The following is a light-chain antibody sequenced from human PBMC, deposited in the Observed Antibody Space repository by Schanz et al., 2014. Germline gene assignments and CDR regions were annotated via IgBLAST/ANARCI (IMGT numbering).Light chain of an antibody. CDR3: QQYANSLYT. V-gene: IGKV3-20*01. CDR1: QSVSSSY. J-gene: IGKJ2*01. Sequence: EIVLTQSPGALSLSPGDRATLSCRASQSVSSSYLAWYQQKPGQAPRLLIYGASSRATGIPDRFSGSGSEPDFTLPVARLEHEDFAVYYCQQYANSLYTFGQGTKLEIK. CDR2: GAS.